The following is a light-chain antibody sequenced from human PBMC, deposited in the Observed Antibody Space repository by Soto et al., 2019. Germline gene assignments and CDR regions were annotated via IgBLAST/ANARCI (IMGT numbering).Light chain of an antibody. CDR3: AAWDDSLSGAV. V-gene: IGLV1-47*01. J-gene: IGLJ7*01. CDR1: SSNIGSNY. Sequence: QSVLTQPPSASGTPGQRVTISCSGSSSNIGSNYVYWYQQLPGTAPKLLIYRNNQPPSGVPDRFSGSKSGTSASLAISGLRSEYEADYYCAAWDDSLSGAVFGGGTQLTVL. CDR2: RNN.